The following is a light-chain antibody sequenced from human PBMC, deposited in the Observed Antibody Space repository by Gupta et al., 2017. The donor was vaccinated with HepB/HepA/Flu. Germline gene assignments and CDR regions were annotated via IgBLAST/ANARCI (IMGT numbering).Light chain of an antibody. CDR1: QSLVHSNGNTF. V-gene: IGKV2-24*01. J-gene: IGKJ1*01. CDR2: KIS. Sequence: DIVMTQTSLSSPVALGQPVSISCRSSQSLVHSNGNTFLSWLHQRPGQPPRLLIYKISNRFSGVPDRFSGSGTGAYFTLRISRVEAEDAGIYYCMQTSHFPRAFGQGTKVEI. CDR3: MQTSHFPRA.